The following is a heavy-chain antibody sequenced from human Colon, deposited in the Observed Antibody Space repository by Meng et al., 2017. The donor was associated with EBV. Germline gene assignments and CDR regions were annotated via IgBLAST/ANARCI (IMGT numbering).Heavy chain of an antibody. J-gene: IGHJ2*01. CDR1: GCSISSGNHY. V-gene: IGHV4-31*03. Sequence: QVQLQESGPGLLKPSQTLSLTCTVSGCSISSGNHYWSWIRQHPGKGLEYIGYIYYSGSTYYNPSLKSRVIISVDTSKNQFSLRLNSVTAADTAVYYCASLYGDSSVWYLDIWGRGTLVTVSS. CDR2: IYYSGST. CDR3: ASLYGDSSVWYLDI. D-gene: IGHD4-17*01.